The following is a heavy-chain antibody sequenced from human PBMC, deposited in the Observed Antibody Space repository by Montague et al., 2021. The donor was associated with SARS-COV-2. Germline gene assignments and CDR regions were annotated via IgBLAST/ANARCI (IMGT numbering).Heavy chain of an antibody. J-gene: IGHJ6*03. V-gene: IGHV4-34*01. CDR2: ISHGGST. CDR3: ACGDENGSGYMDV. CDR1: GGSISSYY. Sequence: SETLSLTCTVSGGSISSYYWSWIRQPPGKGLEWIGEISHGGSTYYISSLKSRVTISVDTSKKQFSLNLRSVTAADTAVCYCACGDENGSGYMDVWGKGTTVTVSS. D-gene: IGHD1-26*01.